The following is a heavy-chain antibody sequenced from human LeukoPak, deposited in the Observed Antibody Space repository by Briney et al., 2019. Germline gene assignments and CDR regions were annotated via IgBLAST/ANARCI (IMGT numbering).Heavy chain of an antibody. CDR3: ARDRGGWLRPYFDS. CDR1: GGSINSADHY. D-gene: IGHD5-12*01. CDR2: IFSTGST. V-gene: IGHV4-30-4*08. Sequence: SETLSLTCTLSGGSINSADHYWSWIRQPPGKGLEWVGYIFSTGSTYYNPSLQSRLTISLDKSTNQFFLKLTSVTAADTAVYYCARDRGGWLRPYFDSWGQGTLVTVSS. J-gene: IGHJ4*02.